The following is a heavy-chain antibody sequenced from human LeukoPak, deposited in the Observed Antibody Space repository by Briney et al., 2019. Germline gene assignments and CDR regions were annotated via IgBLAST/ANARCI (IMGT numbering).Heavy chain of an antibody. Sequence: PGGSLRLSCGASGFTFSNYGMHWVRQAPGKGPEWLTFIRYDGSGEYYGDSVKGRFTISRDNSKNTLYLQMNSLRAEDTAVYYCAKVGYSSGFGMDVWGKGTTVTVSS. CDR2: IRYDGSGE. CDR3: AKVGYSSGFGMDV. V-gene: IGHV3-30*02. CDR1: GFTFSNYG. D-gene: IGHD6-19*01. J-gene: IGHJ6*04.